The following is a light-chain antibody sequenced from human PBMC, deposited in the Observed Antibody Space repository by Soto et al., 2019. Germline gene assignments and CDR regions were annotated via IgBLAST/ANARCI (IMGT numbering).Light chain of an antibody. V-gene: IGLV2-8*01. CDR3: TSYVCSNDYV. J-gene: IGLJ1*01. CDR1: SCDVGRYNY. Sequence: QSALTQLPSASGAPGQSVTISCIGTSCDVGRYNYVSWYQHHLGKAPRLIISELTKRPSAVPARFSGSNSGNTASVADSGLQADDEAEYYCTSYVCSNDYVFGTGTKVTVL. CDR2: ELT.